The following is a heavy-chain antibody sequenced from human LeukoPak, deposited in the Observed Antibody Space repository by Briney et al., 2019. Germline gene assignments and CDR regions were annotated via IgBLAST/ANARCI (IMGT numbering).Heavy chain of an antibody. V-gene: IGHV4-4*07. CDR2: IYTSGST. CDR3: ARDREVGATGYYFDY. J-gene: IGHJ4*02. CDR1: GGSFSRYY. D-gene: IGHD1-26*01. Sequence: SETLSLTCAVYGGSFSRYYWSWLRPPAGKGLEWIGRIYTSGSTTYNSSLKSRVTISLDTSKNHFSLRLSSVTAADTAVYYCARDREVGATGYYFDYWGQGTLVTVSS.